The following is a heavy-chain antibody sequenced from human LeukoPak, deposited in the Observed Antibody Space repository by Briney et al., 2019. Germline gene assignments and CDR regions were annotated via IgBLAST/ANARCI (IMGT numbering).Heavy chain of an antibody. D-gene: IGHD2-15*01. J-gene: IGHJ5*02. Sequence: SETLSLTCAVSGGSISSSNWWSWVRQPPGKGLEWIGEIDHSGSTNYNPSLKSRVTISVHTSKNQFSLKLSSVTAADTAVYYCARARCSGGSCYSWGLWFGPWGQGTLVTVSS. CDR3: ARARCSGGSCYSWGLWFGP. CDR1: GGSISSSNW. V-gene: IGHV4-4*02. CDR2: IDHSGST.